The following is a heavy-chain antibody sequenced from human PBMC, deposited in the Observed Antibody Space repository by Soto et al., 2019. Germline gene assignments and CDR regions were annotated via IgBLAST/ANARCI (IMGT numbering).Heavy chain of an antibody. CDR2: INHSGSA. J-gene: IGHJ4*02. CDR3: ARGLITGSHYSGGWYYFDS. Sequence: PSETLSLTCAVSGESSSGYIWSWIRQTPGKGLQWIGQINHSGSASYNPSLKSRVSISVHTSNSQFSLELSSVTAADTAVYYCARGLITGSHYSGGWYYFDSWGQGTQVTVS. V-gene: IGHV4-34*01. D-gene: IGHD6-19*01. CDR1: GESSSGYI.